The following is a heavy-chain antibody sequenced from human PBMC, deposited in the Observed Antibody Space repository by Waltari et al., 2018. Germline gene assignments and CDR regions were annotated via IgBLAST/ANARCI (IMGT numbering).Heavy chain of an antibody. V-gene: IGHV4-39*01. J-gene: IGHJ4*02. Sequence: QLQLQESGPGLVKPSETLSLTCTVSGGSLSSNSYYWGWIRLPPGKGLEWIGSIYYSGTTFYNPSLKSRVTISVDMSENQFSLKLSSVTAADTAVYYCARLPTYYSGSGSYYPGYFDYWGQGTLVTVSS. CDR1: GGSLSSNSYY. CDR3: ARLPTYYSGSGSYYPGYFDY. D-gene: IGHD3-10*01. CDR2: IYYSGTT.